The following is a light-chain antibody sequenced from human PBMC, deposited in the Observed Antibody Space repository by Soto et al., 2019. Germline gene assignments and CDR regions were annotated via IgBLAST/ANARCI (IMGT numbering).Light chain of an antibody. Sequence: EIVLTQSPGTLSLSPGERATLSCRASQNVSSNYLAWYQQRPGQAPRLLMYGAFIRATGIPDRISGSGSGTDFTVTIRRLEPEDFAVYYCQYYGGYYGSSPRYHFGQGTKLDIK. CDR2: GAF. CDR3: QYYGGYYGSSPRYH. V-gene: IGKV3-20*01. J-gene: IGKJ2*01. CDR1: QNVSSNY.